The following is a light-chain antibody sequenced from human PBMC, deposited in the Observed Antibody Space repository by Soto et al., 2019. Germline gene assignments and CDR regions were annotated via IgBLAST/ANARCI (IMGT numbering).Light chain of an antibody. CDR3: QAWDSSTEVV. CDR2: QDS. J-gene: IGLJ2*01. CDR1: KLGDKY. Sequence: SYELTQPPSVSVSPGQTASITCSGDKLGDKYACWYQQKPGQSPVLVIYQDSNRPSGIPERFSGSNSGNTATLTISGTQAMDEADYYCQAWDSSTEVVFGGGTKLTVL. V-gene: IGLV3-1*01.